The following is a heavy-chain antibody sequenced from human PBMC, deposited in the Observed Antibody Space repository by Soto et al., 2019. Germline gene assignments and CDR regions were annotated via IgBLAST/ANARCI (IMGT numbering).Heavy chain of an antibody. CDR3: ERDRSRSGWFNAFDI. D-gene: IGHD6-19*01. CDR2: TYYRSKWYN. J-gene: IGHJ3*02. CDR1: GDSVFSSTAA. V-gene: IGHV6-1*01. Sequence: SQTLSLTCAISGDSVFSSTAAWNWIRQSPSRGLEWLGRTYYRSKWYNDYAVSVKSRITINPDTSKHQFSLQLNSVTPEDTAVYYCERDRSRSGWFNAFDIWGHGPMVTV.